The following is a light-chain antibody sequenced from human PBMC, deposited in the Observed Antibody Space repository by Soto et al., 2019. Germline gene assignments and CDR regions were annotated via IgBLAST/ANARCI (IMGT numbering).Light chain of an antibody. CDR3: AAWDDNLNGRV. J-gene: IGLJ3*02. CDR1: QSNIGNNA. CDR2: YDD. Sequence: QSVLTQPPSVSEAPRQRVTISCVGSQSNIGNNAVSWYQQLPGKAPKLLIYYDDLLPSGVSDRFSGSKSGTSASLVISGLQSEDEADYYCAAWDDNLNGRVFGGGTKVTVL. V-gene: IGLV1-36*01.